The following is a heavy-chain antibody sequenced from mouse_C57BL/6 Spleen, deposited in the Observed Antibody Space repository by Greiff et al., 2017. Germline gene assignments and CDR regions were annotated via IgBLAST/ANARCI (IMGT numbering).Heavy chain of an antibody. J-gene: IGHJ3*01. CDR2: IDPSDSET. CDR1: GYTFTSYW. CDR3: VLSGSSSAWFAY. Sequence: VQLQQPGAELVRPGSSVKLSCKASGYTFTSYWMHWVKQRPIQGLEWIGNIDPSDSETHYNQKFKDKATLTVDKSSSTAYMQLSSLTSEDSAVYSCVLSGSSSAWFAYWGQGTLVTVSA. D-gene: IGHD1-1*01. V-gene: IGHV1-52*01.